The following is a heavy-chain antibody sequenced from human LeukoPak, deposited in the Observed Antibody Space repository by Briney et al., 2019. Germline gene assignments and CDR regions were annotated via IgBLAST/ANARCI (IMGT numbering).Heavy chain of an antibody. J-gene: IGHJ4*02. Sequence: GASVKVSCKASGYTFTGYYMHWVRQAPGQGLEWMGWINPTSGGTNYAQKFQGRVTMTRDTSISTAYMELSRLRSDDTAVYYCARDSSYSSGWVLDGDYFDYWGQGTLVTVSS. CDR2: INPTSGGT. D-gene: IGHD6-19*01. CDR3: ARDSSYSSGWVLDGDYFDY. CDR1: GYTFTGYY. V-gene: IGHV1-2*02.